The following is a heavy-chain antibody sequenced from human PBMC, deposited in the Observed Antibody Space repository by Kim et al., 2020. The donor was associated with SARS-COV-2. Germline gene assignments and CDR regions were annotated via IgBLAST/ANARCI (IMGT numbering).Heavy chain of an antibody. Sequence: GGSLRLSCAASGFTFSSYSMNWVRQAPGKGLEWVSYISSSSSTIYYADSVKGRFTISRDNAKNSLYLQMNSLRAEDTAVYYCARSRWYFDFWSGAIDAFDIWGQGTMVTVSS. CDR2: ISSSSSTI. D-gene: IGHD3-3*01. J-gene: IGHJ3*02. CDR3: ARSRWYFDFWSGAIDAFDI. V-gene: IGHV3-48*04. CDR1: GFTFSSYS.